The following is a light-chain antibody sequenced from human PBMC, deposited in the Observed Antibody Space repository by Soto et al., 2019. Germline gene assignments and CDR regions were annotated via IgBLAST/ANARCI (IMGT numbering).Light chain of an antibody. J-gene: IGKJ2*01. CDR2: GAS. V-gene: IGKV3-20*01. Sequence: EIALTQSPATLSLSPGERASLSCRASQSVSNSYLAWYQQKPGQAPRLLIFGASNRATGIPDRFSGSGSGTDFTLTISRLEPEDFAVYYCQQYGTSPRTFGQGTKLEIK. CDR3: QQYGTSPRT. CDR1: QSVSNSY.